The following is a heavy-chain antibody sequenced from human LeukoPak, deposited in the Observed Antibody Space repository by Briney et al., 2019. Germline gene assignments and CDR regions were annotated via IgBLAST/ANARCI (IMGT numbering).Heavy chain of an antibody. Sequence: PGRSLRLSCAASGFTFSSYGMHWVRQAPGKGLEWVAVISYDVSNKYYADSVKGRFTISRDNSKNTLYLQMNSLRAEDTAVYYCAKDLTVVTRAPYFDYWGQGTLVTVSS. CDR1: GFTFSSYG. V-gene: IGHV3-30*18. CDR3: AKDLTVVTRAPYFDY. CDR2: ISYDVSNK. D-gene: IGHD4-23*01. J-gene: IGHJ4*02.